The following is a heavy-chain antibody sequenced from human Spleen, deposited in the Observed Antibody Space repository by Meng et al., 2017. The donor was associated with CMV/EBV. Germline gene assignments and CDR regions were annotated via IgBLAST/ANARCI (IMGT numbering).Heavy chain of an antibody. CDR2: IYYSGST. CDR3: ARDGGDYDFWYFDL. CDR1: GGSISSYY. Sequence: VSGGSISSYYWSWIRQPPGKGLEWIGYIYYSGSTNYNPSLKSRVTISVDTSKNQFSLKLSSVTAADTAVYYCARDGGDYDFWYFDLWGRGTLVTVSS. V-gene: IGHV4-59*01. J-gene: IGHJ2*01. D-gene: IGHD3-3*01.